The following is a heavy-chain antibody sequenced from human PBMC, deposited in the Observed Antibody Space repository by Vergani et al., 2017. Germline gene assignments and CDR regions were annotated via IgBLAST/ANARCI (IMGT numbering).Heavy chain of an antibody. V-gene: IGHV2-70*15. CDR1: GFSLSTSGIC. J-gene: IGHJ6*02. D-gene: IGHD3-10*01. CDR2: IDWDDDK. CDR3: ARIRYYYGSGNNGMDV. Sequence: QVTFRESGPALVKPTQTLTLTCPFSGFSLSTSGICVSWIRQPPGKALEWLARIDWDDDKYYSTSLKTRLTISKDTSKNQVVLTMTNMDPVDTATYYCARIRYYYGSGNNGMDVWGQGTTVTVSS.